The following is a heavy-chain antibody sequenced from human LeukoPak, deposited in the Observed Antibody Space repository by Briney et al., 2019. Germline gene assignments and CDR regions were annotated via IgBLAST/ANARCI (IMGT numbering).Heavy chain of an antibody. J-gene: IGHJ4*02. CDR3: ARDSSGYYPILI. V-gene: IGHV1-2*02. CDR2: INPNSGGT. CDR1: GYTFTGYY. D-gene: IGHD3-22*01. Sequence: ASVKVSCKASGYTFTGYYMHWVRQAPGQGLEWMGWINPNSGGTNYAQKFQGRVTMTRDTSISTADMELSRLRSDDTAVYYCARDSSGYYPILIWGQGTLVTVSS.